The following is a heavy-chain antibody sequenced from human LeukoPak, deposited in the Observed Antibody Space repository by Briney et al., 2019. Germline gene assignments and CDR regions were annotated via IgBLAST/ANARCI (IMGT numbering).Heavy chain of an antibody. Sequence: PERSLRLSCAASGFSFSGYPMHWVRQAPGKGLQWVAVISYDGSFQEYGDSVKGRFTISRDNSRNTVYLQMNSLRPEDTALYYCARDLGNNCFDPWGQGTLVTVSS. J-gene: IGHJ5*02. CDR2: ISYDGSFQ. CDR3: ARDLGNNCFDP. V-gene: IGHV3-30*01. D-gene: IGHD7-27*01. CDR1: GFSFSGYP.